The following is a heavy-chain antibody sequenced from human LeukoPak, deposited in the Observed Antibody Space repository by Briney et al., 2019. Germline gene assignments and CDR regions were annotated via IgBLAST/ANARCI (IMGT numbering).Heavy chain of an antibody. CDR2: ISSSSSYT. CDR3: ARLGTGDDY. CDR1: GFTFSSYS. Sequence: GGSLRLSCAASGFTFSSYSMNWVRQAPGKGLEWVSSISSSSSYTYYADSVKGRFTISRDNAKNSLYLQMNSLRAEDTAVYYCARLGTGDDYWGQGTLVTVSS. J-gene: IGHJ4*02. D-gene: IGHD7-27*01. V-gene: IGHV3-21*01.